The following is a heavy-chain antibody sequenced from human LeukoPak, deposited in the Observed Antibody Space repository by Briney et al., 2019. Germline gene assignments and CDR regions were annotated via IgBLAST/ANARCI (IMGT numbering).Heavy chain of an antibody. D-gene: IGHD3-16*01. CDR2: IKEDGSEA. CDR1: GFPFSGYW. Sequence: GGSLRLSCAASGFPFSGYWMTWVRQAPGRGLEWVATIKEDGSEAYFGDSVKGRFAISRDNAKNSLYLQMNSLRGEDTAVYYCARGGANRFDYWGLGTLVTISS. J-gene: IGHJ4*02. CDR3: ARGGANRFDY. V-gene: IGHV3-7*04.